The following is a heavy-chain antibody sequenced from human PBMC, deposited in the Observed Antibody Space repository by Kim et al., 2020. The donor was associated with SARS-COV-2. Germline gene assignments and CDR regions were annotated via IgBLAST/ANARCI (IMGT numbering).Heavy chain of an antibody. CDR3: ARVLPMIVGSAVDY. V-gene: IGHV4-38-2*02. Sequence: SETLSLTCTVSGYSISSGYYWGWIRQPPGKGLEWIGSIYHSGSTYYNPSLKSRVTISVDTSKNQFSLKLSSVTAADTAVYYCARVLPMIVGSAVDYWGQGTLVTVSS. J-gene: IGHJ4*02. CDR2: IYHSGST. D-gene: IGHD3-22*01. CDR1: GYSISSGYY.